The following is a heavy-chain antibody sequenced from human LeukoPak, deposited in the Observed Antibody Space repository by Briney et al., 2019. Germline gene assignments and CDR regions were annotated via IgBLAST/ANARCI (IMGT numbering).Heavy chain of an antibody. CDR3: ARASRFNYGSGADAFDI. Sequence: ASVKVSCKASGGTFSSYAISWVRQAPGQGLEWMGRIIPIFGIANYAQKFQGRVTITADKSTSTAYMELSSLRSEDTAVYYWARASRFNYGSGADAFDIWGQGTMVTVSS. J-gene: IGHJ3*02. D-gene: IGHD3-10*01. CDR2: IIPIFGIA. CDR1: GGTFSSYA. V-gene: IGHV1-69*04.